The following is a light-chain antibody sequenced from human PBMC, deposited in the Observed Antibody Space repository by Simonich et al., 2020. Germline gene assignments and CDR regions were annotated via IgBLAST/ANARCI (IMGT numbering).Light chain of an antibody. CDR3: QQYNSYHT. J-gene: IGKJ2*01. V-gene: IGKV1-5*03. Sequence: DIQMTQSPSTLSASVGDRVTITCRARQSISSWLAWYQQKPGKAPKLLIYKASSLESGVPSRFSGSGSRTEFTLTISSLQPDDFATYYCQQYNSYHTFGQGTKLEIK. CDR1: QSISSW. CDR2: KAS.